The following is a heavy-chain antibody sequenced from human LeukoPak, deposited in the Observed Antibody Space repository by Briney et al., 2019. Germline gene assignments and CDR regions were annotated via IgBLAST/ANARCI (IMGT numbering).Heavy chain of an antibody. CDR1: GFTFSAYW. CDR3: GRGHWGLDY. Sequence: GGSLRLSCAASGFTFSAYWMHWVRQAPGKGLVWVSRISSDGSRVTYADSVKGRFTISRDNAKNTLYLQMNSLRAEDTAVYYCGRGHWGLDYWGQGALVTVSS. V-gene: IGHV3-74*01. CDR2: ISSDGSRV. J-gene: IGHJ4*02. D-gene: IGHD7-27*01.